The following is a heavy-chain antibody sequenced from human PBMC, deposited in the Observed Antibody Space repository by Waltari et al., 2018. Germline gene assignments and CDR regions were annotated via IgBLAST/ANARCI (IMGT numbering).Heavy chain of an antibody. Sequence: QVQLQESGPRLVKSSETLSLTCSVSGGFSGTSYWNWIRLPAGKGLEWIGRIYTSGTTNYNPSLKSRVTMSVDTSRNQFSLKLTSVTAADTAVYFCARGLYYYDSSGYPVLGAFDIWGHGTMVTVSS. J-gene: IGHJ3*02. CDR1: GGFSGTSY. CDR2: IYTSGTT. V-gene: IGHV4-4*07. CDR3: ARGLYYYDSSGYPVLGAFDI. D-gene: IGHD3-22*01.